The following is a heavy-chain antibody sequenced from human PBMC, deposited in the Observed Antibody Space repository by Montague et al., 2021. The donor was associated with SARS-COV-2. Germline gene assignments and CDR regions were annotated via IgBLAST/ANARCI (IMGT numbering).Heavy chain of an antibody. D-gene: IGHD2-15*01. J-gene: IGHJ6*02. CDR3: ARGSGCSGGSCYSEWVPYSYYCMDV. Sequence: SETLSLTCTVSGGSISSSSYYWGWIRQPPGKGLEWIGSIYYSGSTYYNPSLKSRVTISVDTSKNQFSLKLSSVTAADTAVYYCARGSGCSGGSCYSEWVPYSYYCMDVWGQGTPVTVSS. V-gene: IGHV4-39*01. CDR1: GGSISSSSYY. CDR2: IYYSGST.